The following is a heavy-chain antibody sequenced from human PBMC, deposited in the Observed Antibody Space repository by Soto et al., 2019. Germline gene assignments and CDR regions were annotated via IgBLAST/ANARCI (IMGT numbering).Heavy chain of an antibody. Sequence: QVELVESGGGVVQPGTSLRLSCVAFGFTFRAFPLHWVRQAPGKGVGWVGVISYDGNDKSYSDSVKGRFTISRDNSKSTVYLQMNSLRADDMAVYHCARDMRHDYASGRLDYLGQGTLVTVSS. J-gene: IGHJ4*02. CDR3: ARDMRHDYASGRLDY. CDR2: ISYDGNDK. CDR1: GFTFRAFP. V-gene: IGHV3-30-3*01. D-gene: IGHD3-10*01.